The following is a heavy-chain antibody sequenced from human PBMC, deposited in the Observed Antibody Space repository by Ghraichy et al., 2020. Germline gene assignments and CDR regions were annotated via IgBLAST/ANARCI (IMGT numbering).Heavy chain of an antibody. D-gene: IGHD2-15*01. CDR3: ARLCSGGSCYPPGDY. CDR1: GGSFSGYY. CDR2: INHSGST. Sequence: SQTLSLTCAVYGGSFSGYYWSWIRQPPGKGLEWIGEINHSGSTNYNPSLKSRVTISVDTSKNQFSLKLSSVTAADTAVYYCARLCSGGSCYPPGDYWGQGTLVTVSS. V-gene: IGHV4-34*01. J-gene: IGHJ4*02.